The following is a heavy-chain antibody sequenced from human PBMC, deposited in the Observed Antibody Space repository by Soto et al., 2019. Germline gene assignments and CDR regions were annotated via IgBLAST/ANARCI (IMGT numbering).Heavy chain of an antibody. CDR2: INHSGST. Sequence: KPSETLSLTCAVYGGSFSGYYWSWIRQPPGKGLEWIGEINHSGSTNYNPSLKSRVTISVDTSKNQFSLKLSSVTAADTAVYYCARGKLGSSWEFDYWGQGTLVTVSS. V-gene: IGHV4-34*01. CDR3: ARGKLGSSWEFDY. CDR1: GGSFSGYY. D-gene: IGHD6-13*01. J-gene: IGHJ4*02.